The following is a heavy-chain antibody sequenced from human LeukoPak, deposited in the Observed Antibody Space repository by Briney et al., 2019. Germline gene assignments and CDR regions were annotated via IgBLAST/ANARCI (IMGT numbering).Heavy chain of an antibody. V-gene: IGHV3-23*01. Sequence: GGSLRLSCAASGFTFSSYAMSWVRQAPGKGLEWVSAISGSGGSTYYTDSVKGRFTISRDNSKNTLYLQMNSLRAEDTAVYYCAKDFRAAWIAGGFDYWGQGTLVTVSS. D-gene: IGHD2-21*01. CDR2: ISGSGGST. CDR3: AKDFRAAWIAGGFDY. CDR1: GFTFSSYA. J-gene: IGHJ4*02.